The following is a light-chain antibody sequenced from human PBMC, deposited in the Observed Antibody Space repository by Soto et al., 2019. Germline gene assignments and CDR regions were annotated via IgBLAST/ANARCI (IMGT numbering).Light chain of an antibody. CDR1: QTISNW. CDR3: YQLNGNPVT. J-gene: IGKJ1*01. V-gene: IGKV1-5*03. Sequence: EIRITQSPYTVSGYEGERVTIPCRASQTISNWLAWYQQKPGKAPKLLIYKASTLRGGGPSGFIGGGSETDVSLIIICLQAEDFAAYYCYQLNGNPVTFGHGTKVDIK. CDR2: KAS.